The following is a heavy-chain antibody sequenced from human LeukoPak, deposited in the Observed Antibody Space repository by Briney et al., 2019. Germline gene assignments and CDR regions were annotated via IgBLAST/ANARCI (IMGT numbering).Heavy chain of an antibody. Sequence: GGSLRLSCEASGFTFNTCAMSWVRQAPGKGLEWVSAISESGSGTYYADSVKGRFTISRDNSKNTLYLHMNSLRVDDTALYYCAKGVFGVNRAFEYWGQGTLVTVSS. D-gene: IGHD3-3*01. CDR3: AKGVFGVNRAFEY. CDR1: GFTFNTCA. CDR2: ISESGSGT. J-gene: IGHJ4*02. V-gene: IGHV3-23*01.